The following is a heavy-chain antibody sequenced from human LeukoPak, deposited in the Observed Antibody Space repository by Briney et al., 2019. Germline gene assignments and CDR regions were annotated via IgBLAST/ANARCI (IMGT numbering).Heavy chain of an antibody. V-gene: IGHV1-69*04. Sequence: SVKVSCKASGGTFSSYAISWVRQAPGQGLEWMGRIIPILGIANYAQKFQGRVTITADKSTSTAYMEPSSLRSEDTAVYYCARDQQWLPFDYWGQGTLVTVSS. CDR1: GGTFSSYA. CDR2: IIPILGIA. J-gene: IGHJ4*02. D-gene: IGHD6-19*01. CDR3: ARDQQWLPFDY.